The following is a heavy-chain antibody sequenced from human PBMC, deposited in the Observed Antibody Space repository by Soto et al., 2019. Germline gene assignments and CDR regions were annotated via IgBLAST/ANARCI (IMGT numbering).Heavy chain of an antibody. Sequence: ASVKVSCKASGYTFTGYYMHWVRQAPGQGLEWMGWINPNSGGTNYAQKFQGWVTMTRDTSISTAYTELSRLRSDDTAVYYCARDITGTQYGMDVWGQGTTVTVS. CDR2: INPNSGGT. D-gene: IGHD1-7*01. CDR1: GYTFTGYY. CDR3: ARDITGTQYGMDV. V-gene: IGHV1-2*04. J-gene: IGHJ6*02.